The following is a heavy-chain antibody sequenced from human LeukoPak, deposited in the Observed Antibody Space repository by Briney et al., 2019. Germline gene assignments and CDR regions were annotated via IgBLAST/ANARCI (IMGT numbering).Heavy chain of an antibody. D-gene: IGHD3-10*01. CDR2: INPNSGGT. V-gene: IGHV1-2*02. Sequence: GALVKVSCKASGYTFTGYYMHWVRQAPGQGLEWMGWINPNSGGTNYAQKFQGRVTMTRDTSISTAYMELSRLRSDDTAVYYCARPRFWFGELLEAFDIWGQGTMVTVSS. CDR1: GYTFTGYY. CDR3: ARPRFWFGELLEAFDI. J-gene: IGHJ3*02.